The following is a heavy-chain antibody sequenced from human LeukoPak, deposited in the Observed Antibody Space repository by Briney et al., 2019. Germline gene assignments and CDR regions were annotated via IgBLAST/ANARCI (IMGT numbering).Heavy chain of an antibody. CDR3: ARALGSSWDSSLDS. V-gene: IGHV3-30*04. CDR1: GFTFSNYA. Sequence: GGSLRLSCAASGFTFSNYAMHWVRQAPGKGLEWVALISYDGSVEKSAASVKGRFTTSRDNSKNTLYLQMNSLRIEDTAVYYCARALGSSWDSSLDSWGQGTLVPVSS. D-gene: IGHD6-13*01. CDR2: ISYDGSVE. J-gene: IGHJ4*02.